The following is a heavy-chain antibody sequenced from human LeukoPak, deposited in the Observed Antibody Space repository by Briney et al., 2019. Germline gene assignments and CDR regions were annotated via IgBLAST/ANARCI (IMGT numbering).Heavy chain of an antibody. D-gene: IGHD3-22*01. J-gene: IGHJ4*02. CDR1: GDSISSSYW. Sequence: SETLSLTCTVSGDSISSSYWWTWVRQPPGKGREWIGETYHSGSTSYNPSLKSRVTISVDKSKSHFSLKLSSVTAADTAVYYCARLVRGYYDTSGYIDSWGQGTQVTVSS. CDR2: TYHSGST. CDR3: ARLVRGYYDTSGYIDS. V-gene: IGHV4-4*02.